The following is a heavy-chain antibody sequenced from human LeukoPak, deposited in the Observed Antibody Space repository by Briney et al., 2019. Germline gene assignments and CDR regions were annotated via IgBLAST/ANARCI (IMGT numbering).Heavy chain of an antibody. CDR2: ISAYNGDT. CDR1: GYTFTSYG. CDR3: ARRTAAGTPLGEY. J-gene: IGHJ4*02. D-gene: IGHD6-13*01. V-gene: IGHV1-18*01. Sequence: ASVKVSCKASGYTFTSYGISWVRQAPGQGLEWMGWISAYNGDTNYAQKLQGRVTKTTDTSTSTAYMELRSLRSDDTAVYYCARRTAAGTPLGEYWGQGTLVSVSS.